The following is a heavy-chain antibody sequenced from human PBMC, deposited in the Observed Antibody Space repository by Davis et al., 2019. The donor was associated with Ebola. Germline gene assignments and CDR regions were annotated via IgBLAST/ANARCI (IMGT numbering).Heavy chain of an antibody. J-gene: IGHJ3*01. CDR3: AKDFFDNGGYYYLAFDV. V-gene: IGHV3-23*01. CDR1: GFTFSSYA. Sequence: PGGSLRLSCAASGFTFSSYAMSWVRQAPGKGLEWVSAISGSGGSTYYADSVKGRFTISRDTSENTVSLHMNRLSPEDTAVYYCAKDFFDNGGYYYLAFDVWGQGTTVTVSS. CDR2: ISGSGGST. D-gene: IGHD3-22*01.